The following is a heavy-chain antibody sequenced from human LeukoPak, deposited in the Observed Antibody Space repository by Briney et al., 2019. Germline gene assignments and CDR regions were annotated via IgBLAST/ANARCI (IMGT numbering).Heavy chain of an antibody. CDR1: GFTFSSYG. D-gene: IGHD3-3*01. CDR3: ARGGGVLRFLEWSIKGDYFDY. Sequence: GRSLRLSCAASGFTFSSYGTHWVRQAPGKGLEWVAVIWYDGSNKYYADSVKGRFTISRDNSKNTLYLQMNSLRSEDTAVYYCARGGGVLRFLEWSIKGDYFDYWGQGTLVTVSS. J-gene: IGHJ4*02. V-gene: IGHV3-33*01. CDR2: IWYDGSNK.